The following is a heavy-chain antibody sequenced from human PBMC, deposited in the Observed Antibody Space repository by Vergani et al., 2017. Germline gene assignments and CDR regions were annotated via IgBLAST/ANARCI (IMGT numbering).Heavy chain of an antibody. CDR2: ISAYNGNT. J-gene: IGHJ6*02. Sequence: QVQLVQTGAEVKKPGASVKVSCKASGYTFTNYGLSWVRQAPGQGLEWMGWISAYNGNTTYAQKLQGRVTMTTDTSTSTAYMELRSLRSDDTAVYYCARDQGLVGATLYYYDAMDVWGQGTTVTVSS. D-gene: IGHD1-26*01. V-gene: IGHV1-18*04. CDR1: GYTFTNYG. CDR3: ARDQGLVGATLYYYDAMDV.